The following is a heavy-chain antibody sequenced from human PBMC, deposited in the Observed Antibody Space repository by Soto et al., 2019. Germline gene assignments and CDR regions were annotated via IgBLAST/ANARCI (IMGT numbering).Heavy chain of an antibody. CDR1: GGSVSSSSYY. D-gene: IGHD3-22*01. CDR2: IHYSGST. CDR3: ARHPSRRYYDSSGDYYPLVYGMDV. J-gene: IGHJ6*02. V-gene: IGHV4-39*01. Sequence: PSETLSLTCSVYGGSVSSSSYYWGWIRQPPGKGLEWIASIHYSGSTYYNPSLKSRVTISVDTSKNQFSLKLSSVTAADTAVYYCARHPSRRYYDSSGDYYPLVYGMDVWGQGTTVTVSS.